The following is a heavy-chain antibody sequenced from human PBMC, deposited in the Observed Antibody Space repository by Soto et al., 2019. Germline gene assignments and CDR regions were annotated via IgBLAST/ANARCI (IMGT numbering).Heavy chain of an antibody. Sequence: EVQLLESGGGLVQPGGSLRLSCAASGFTFSSYAMSWVRQAPGKGLEWVSAISGSGGSTYYADSVKGRFTISRDNSKNTLYLQMNSLRAEDTAVYYCAKAKWQLDYYYYGMDVWAQGTTVTVSS. CDR3: AKAKWQLDYYYYGMDV. J-gene: IGHJ6*02. D-gene: IGHD6-13*01. CDR1: GFTFSSYA. CDR2: ISGSGGST. V-gene: IGHV3-23*01.